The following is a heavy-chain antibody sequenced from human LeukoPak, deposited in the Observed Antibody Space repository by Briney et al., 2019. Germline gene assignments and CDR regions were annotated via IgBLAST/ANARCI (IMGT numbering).Heavy chain of an antibody. D-gene: IGHD6-13*01. V-gene: IGHV4-4*09. CDR3: ARTQYGSSWYYYYYMDV. Sequence: SETLSLTCTVSGGSISSYYWSWIRQPPGKGLEWIGYIYTSGSTNYNPSLKSRVTISVDTSKNQFSLKLSSVTAADTAVYYCARTQYGSSWYYYYYMDVWGKGTTVTVSS. J-gene: IGHJ6*03. CDR1: GGSISSYY. CDR2: IYTSGST.